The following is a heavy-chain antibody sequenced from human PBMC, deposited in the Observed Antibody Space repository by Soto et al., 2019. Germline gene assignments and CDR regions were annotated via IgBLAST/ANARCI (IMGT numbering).Heavy chain of an antibody. CDR3: ARGGTYCSGGSCTGAFDI. V-gene: IGHV1-2*04. J-gene: IGHJ3*02. CDR1: GYTFTGYY. D-gene: IGHD2-15*01. Sequence: GASVKVSCKASGYTFTGYYMQWVRQAPGQGLEWMGWINPNSGGTNYAQKFQGWVTMTRDTSISTAYMELSRLRSDDTAVYYCARGGTYCSGGSCTGAFDIWGQGTMVTVSS. CDR2: INPNSGGT.